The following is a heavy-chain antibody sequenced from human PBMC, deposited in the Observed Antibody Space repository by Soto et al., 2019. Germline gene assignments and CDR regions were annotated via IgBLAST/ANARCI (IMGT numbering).Heavy chain of an antibody. J-gene: IGHJ4*02. Sequence: EVQLVESGGGLVKPGGSLRLSCAASGFTFSSYSMNWVRQAPGKGLEWVSSISSSSSYIYYADAVKGRFTISRDNPKNSLYLQMNSLRAEDTAVYYCARDGITGTTINFDYWGQGTLVSVSS. CDR2: ISSSSSYI. D-gene: IGHD1-20*01. CDR3: ARDGITGTTINFDY. CDR1: GFTFSSYS. V-gene: IGHV3-21*01.